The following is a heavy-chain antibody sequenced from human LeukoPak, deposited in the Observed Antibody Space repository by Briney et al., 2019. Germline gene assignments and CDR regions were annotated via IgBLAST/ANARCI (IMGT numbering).Heavy chain of an antibody. CDR2: ISAYSGNT. J-gene: IGHJ4*02. CDR3: ARAPDDYDFWSGPFDY. CDR1: GYTFTNYG. V-gene: IGHV1-18*01. Sequence: ASVKVSCKASGYTFTNYGISWVRQAPGQGLEWMGWISAYSGNTNYAQNLQGRVTMTTDTSTSTAYMELRSLRPDDTAVYYCARAPDDYDFWSGPFDYWGRGTLVTVSS. D-gene: IGHD3-3*01.